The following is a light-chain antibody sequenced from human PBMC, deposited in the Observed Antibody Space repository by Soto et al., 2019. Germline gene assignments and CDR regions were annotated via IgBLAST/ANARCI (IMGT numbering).Light chain of an antibody. CDR3: QQSYKTPHT. Sequence: DIQMTQSPSSLSASVGDRVTITCRASQGVSAYLLWYQQRQGTAPKLLIYGASNLVSGVPSRFSGRRSGTTFPLTISSLQPEHIATYYCQQSYKTPHTFGQGTKLETK. CDR1: QGVSAY. V-gene: IGKV1-39*01. CDR2: GAS. J-gene: IGKJ2*01.